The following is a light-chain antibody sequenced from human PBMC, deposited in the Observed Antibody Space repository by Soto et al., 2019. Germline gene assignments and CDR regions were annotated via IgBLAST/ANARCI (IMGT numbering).Light chain of an antibody. CDR1: QSISRY. J-gene: IGKJ1*01. V-gene: IGKV1-39*01. Sequence: DIQLTQSPSSLSASVGDRITITCRSSQSISRYLNWYQQRPGTAPKVLIFGANSLQSGVPSRFSGSGSGTEFTLTISSLQHEDFATYYCQKNYGTPGTFGQGTKVDIK. CDR3: QKNYGTPGT. CDR2: GAN.